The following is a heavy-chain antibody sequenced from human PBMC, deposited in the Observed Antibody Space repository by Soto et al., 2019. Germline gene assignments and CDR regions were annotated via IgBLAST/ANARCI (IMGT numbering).Heavy chain of an antibody. Sequence: PGGSLRLSCAASGFTFSSYAMSWVRQAPGKGLEWVSSLLRSGSSAYYADSVRGRFTISSDTSANSLYLQMDNLRAEDTAIYYCAKDAISGDGIWLMDSWGQGTMVTVSS. CDR1: GFTFSSYA. V-gene: IGHV3-23*01. J-gene: IGHJ5*02. CDR3: AKDAISGDGIWLMDS. D-gene: IGHD4-17*01. CDR2: LLRSGSSA.